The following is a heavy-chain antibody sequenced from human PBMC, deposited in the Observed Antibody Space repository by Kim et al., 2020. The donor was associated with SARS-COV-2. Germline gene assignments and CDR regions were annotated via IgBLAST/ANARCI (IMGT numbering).Heavy chain of an antibody. Sequence: SETLSLTCAVYGGSFSGYYWSWIRQPPGKGLEWIGEINHSGSTNYNPSLKSRVTISVDTSKNQFSLKLSSVTAADTAVYYCARAGRRQMVATYLFDYWGQGTLVTVSS. D-gene: IGHD5-12*01. V-gene: IGHV4-34*01. J-gene: IGHJ4*02. CDR3: ARAGRRQMVATYLFDY. CDR1: GGSFSGYY. CDR2: INHSGST.